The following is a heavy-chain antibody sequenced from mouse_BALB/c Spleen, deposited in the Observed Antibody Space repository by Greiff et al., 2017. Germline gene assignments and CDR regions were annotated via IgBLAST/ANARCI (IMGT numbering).Heavy chain of an antibody. CDR2: ISSGGSYT. CDR1: GFTFSSYG. J-gene: IGHJ4*01. Sequence: EVQLVESGGGLVQPGGSLKLSCAASGFTFSSYGMSWVRQTPDKRLEWVATISSGGSYTYYPDSVKGRFTISRDNAKNTLYLQMSSLKSEDTAMYYCARHTATYAMDYWGQGTSVTVSS. V-gene: IGHV5-6*01. D-gene: IGHD1-2*01. CDR3: ARHTATYAMDY.